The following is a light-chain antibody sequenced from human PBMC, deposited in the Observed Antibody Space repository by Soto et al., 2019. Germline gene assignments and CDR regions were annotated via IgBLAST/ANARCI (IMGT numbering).Light chain of an antibody. Sequence: QSVLTQPPSASGSPGQSVTISCTGTSSDVGDYNYVSWYQQHPGKAPKLIIYEVSKRPSGVPDRFSGSKSGKTASLTVSGLQAEDEAAYYCSSYAGSNKVFGGGTQLTVL. CDR1: SSDVGDYNY. J-gene: IGLJ2*01. V-gene: IGLV2-8*01. CDR2: EVS. CDR3: SSYAGSNKV.